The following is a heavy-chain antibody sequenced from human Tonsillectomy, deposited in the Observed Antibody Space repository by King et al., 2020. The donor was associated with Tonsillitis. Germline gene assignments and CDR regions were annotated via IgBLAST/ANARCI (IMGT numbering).Heavy chain of an antibody. CDR1: GYTFTDYG. V-gene: IGHV1-18*04. CDR3: ARLSVVVPAATYYFDY. D-gene: IGHD2-2*01. J-gene: IGHJ4*02. CDR2: ISAYNGDT. Sequence: VQLVQSGAEVKKPGASVKVSCKASGYTFTDYGLNWVRQAPGQGLEWMGWISAYNGDTKYAQELQGRVSMTTDTSTSTAYMELRSLRTDDTAVYYCARLSVVVPAATYYFDYWGQGTLVTVSS.